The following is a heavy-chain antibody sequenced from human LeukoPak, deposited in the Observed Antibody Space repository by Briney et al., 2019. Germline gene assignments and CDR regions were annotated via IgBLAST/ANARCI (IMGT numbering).Heavy chain of an antibody. Sequence: ASVKVSFTASGYTFTNYTLNWVRQAPGQGLEWMGWIDTNTGKPTSPQGFIGRFVFSLDTSVTTAYLQISSLKAEDTAVYYCARGYDATGYFSYWGQGTLVTVSS. CDR2: IDTNTGKP. CDR3: ARGYDATGYFSY. CDR1: GYTFTNYT. D-gene: IGHD3-22*01. V-gene: IGHV7-4-1*02. J-gene: IGHJ4*02.